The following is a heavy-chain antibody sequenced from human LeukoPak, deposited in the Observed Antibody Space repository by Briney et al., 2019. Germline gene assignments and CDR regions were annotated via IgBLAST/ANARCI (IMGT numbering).Heavy chain of an antibody. CDR3: ARAPRYCSGGSCYDY. CDR1: GFTSSDYY. V-gene: IGHV3-11*01. Sequence: GGSLRLSCAASGFTSSDYYMSWIRQAPGKGLEWVSYISSSGSTIYYADSVKGRFTISRDNAKNSLYLQMNSLRAEDTAVYYCARAPRYCSGGSCYDYWGQGTLVTVSS. CDR2: ISSSGSTI. J-gene: IGHJ4*02. D-gene: IGHD2-15*01.